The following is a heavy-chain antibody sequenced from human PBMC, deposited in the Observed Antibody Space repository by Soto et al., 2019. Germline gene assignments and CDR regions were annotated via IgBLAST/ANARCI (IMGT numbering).Heavy chain of an antibody. CDR2: IYYSGST. Sequence: QLQLQESGPGLVKPSQTLSLPCTVSGGSISSGGYYWSWIRQHPGKGLEWIGYIYYSGSTYYTPSLKSRVTISVDTSKNQFSLKLSSVTAADTAVYYCARDYGDYVLYYWGQVTLVTVSS. V-gene: IGHV4-31*03. D-gene: IGHD4-17*01. CDR1: GGSISSGGYY. CDR3: ARDYGDYVLYY. J-gene: IGHJ4*02.